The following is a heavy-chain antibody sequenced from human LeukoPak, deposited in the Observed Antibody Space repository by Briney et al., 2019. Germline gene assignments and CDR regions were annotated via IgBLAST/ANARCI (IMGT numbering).Heavy chain of an antibody. V-gene: IGHV4-34*01. CDR3: ARGKSYGI. Sequence: SETLSLTCAVYGGSFSGYYWSWIRQPPGKGLEWIGEINHSGSTNYNPSLKSRVTISVDTSKNQFSLKLSSVTAADTAVYYCARGKSYGIWGQGTMVTVSS. CDR1: GGSFSGYY. CDR2: INHSGST. J-gene: IGHJ3*02. D-gene: IGHD5-18*01.